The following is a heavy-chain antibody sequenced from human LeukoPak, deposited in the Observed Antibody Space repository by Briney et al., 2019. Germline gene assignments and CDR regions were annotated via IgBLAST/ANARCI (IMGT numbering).Heavy chain of an antibody. CDR2: IIPIFGTA. CDR1: GGTFSSYA. D-gene: IGHD3-3*01. CDR3: ARDSTIFGAWLNY. V-gene: IGHV1-69*06. Sequence: KVXXXASGGTFSSYAISWVRQAPGQGLEWMGGIIPIFGTANYAQKFQGRVTITADKSTSTAYMELSSLRSEDTAVYYCARDSTIFGAWLNYWGQGTLVTVSS. J-gene: IGHJ4*02.